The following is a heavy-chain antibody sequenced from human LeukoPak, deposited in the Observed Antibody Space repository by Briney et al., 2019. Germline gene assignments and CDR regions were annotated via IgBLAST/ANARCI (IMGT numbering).Heavy chain of an antibody. CDR1: GFTFSSYG. CDR2: ISGSGGST. CDR3: AKDTGIAAAGRKPIGFYYFDY. D-gene: IGHD6-13*01. Sequence: GGTLRLSCAASGFTFSSYGMSWVGQAPGKGVEGVSAISGSGGSTYYADSVKGGLTIYRDNSKNTLYLQMNSLRAEDTAVYYCAKDTGIAAAGRKPIGFYYFDYWGQGTLVTVSS. J-gene: IGHJ4*02. V-gene: IGHV3-23*01.